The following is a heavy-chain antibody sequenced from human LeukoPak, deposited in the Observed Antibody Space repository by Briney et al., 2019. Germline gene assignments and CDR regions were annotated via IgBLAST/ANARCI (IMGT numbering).Heavy chain of an antibody. D-gene: IGHD3-10*01. Sequence: SETLSLTCTVSGGSVSSYYRSWIRQPPGKGLEWIGSIYHSGITYYNPSLKSRVIVSMDTSKNQFSLKLSPVTAADAAVYYCAHYDSGTYYALDYWGQGTLVTVSS. J-gene: IGHJ4*02. CDR3: AHYDSGTYYALDY. CDR2: IYHSGIT. V-gene: IGHV4-59*05. CDR1: GGSVSSYY.